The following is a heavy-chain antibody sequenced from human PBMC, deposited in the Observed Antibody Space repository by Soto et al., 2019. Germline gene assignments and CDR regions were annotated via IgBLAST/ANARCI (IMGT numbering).Heavy chain of an antibody. V-gene: IGHV2-5*02. J-gene: IGHJ6*02. CDR1: GFSLNTGGLG. CDR2: IYWDNDK. Sequence: QITLKESGPTLVKPTQTLTLTCTFSGFSLNTGGLGVGWIRQPPGKALEWLALIYWDNDKRYSPSLKSRLTIHKDTSKNQVVLTMTNIDPVDAATYYCVHSRCGGDCLQSYSAHYYYGMDVWGQGTTVTVSS. CDR3: VHSRCGGDCLQSYSAHYYYGMDV. D-gene: IGHD2-21*02.